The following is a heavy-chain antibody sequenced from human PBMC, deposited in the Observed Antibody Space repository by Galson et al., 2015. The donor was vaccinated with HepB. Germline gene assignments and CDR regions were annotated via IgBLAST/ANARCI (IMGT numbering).Heavy chain of an antibody. CDR3: ARETFHYDSSGYPSPSYFDY. D-gene: IGHD3-22*01. J-gene: IGHJ4*02. V-gene: IGHV1-3*01. Sequence: SVKVSCKASGYTFTYHAIHWVRQAPGQRLEWMGWINAVNSNTKYSQKFQGRVTFTRDTSASTAYMELSSLRSEDTAVYYCARETFHYDSSGYPSPSYFDYWGQGTLVTVSS. CDR1: GYTFTYHA. CDR2: INAVNSNT.